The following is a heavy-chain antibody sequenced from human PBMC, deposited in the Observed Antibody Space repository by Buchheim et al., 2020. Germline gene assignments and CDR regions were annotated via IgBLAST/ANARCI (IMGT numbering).Heavy chain of an antibody. CDR1: GGSISSSSYY. D-gene: IGHD3-22*01. CDR2: IYYSGST. J-gene: IGHJ2*01. V-gene: IGHV4-39*01. CDR3: ARQESYYDSGTYSHWYFDL. Sequence: QLQLQESGPGLVKPSETLSLTCTVSGGSISSSSYYWGWIRQPPGKGLEWIGSIYYSGSTYYNPSRKSRVTISVDTSKNQFSLKLSSVTAADTAVYYCARQESYYDSGTYSHWYFDLWGRGTL.